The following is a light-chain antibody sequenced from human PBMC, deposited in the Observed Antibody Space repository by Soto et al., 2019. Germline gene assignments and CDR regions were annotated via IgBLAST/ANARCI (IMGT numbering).Light chain of an antibody. Sequence: EMLITQSPATLSVSPGERATLSCRASQSVSSNLAWYQQKPGQAPRILMYGASTRDTGIPARFSGSGSGTEFTLTINSLQSEDFAVYYCQQYNIWPRTFGQGTKVDIK. V-gene: IGKV3-15*01. CDR1: QSVSSN. J-gene: IGKJ1*01. CDR2: GAS. CDR3: QQYNIWPRT.